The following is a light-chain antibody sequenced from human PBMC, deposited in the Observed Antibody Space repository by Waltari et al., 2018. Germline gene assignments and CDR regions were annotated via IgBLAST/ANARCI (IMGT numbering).Light chain of an antibody. V-gene: IGKV1-5*03. CDR3: QQYYSYSLA. CDR1: QSVRSW. J-gene: IGKJ4*01. CDR2: ETS. Sequence: DIQMTQSPSTLSESVGDRVTIPCRASQSVRSWLAWYQQKPGKAPKLLISETSNLESGVPGRFSGSGSETAFTLTISSLQPEDFATYSCQQYYSYSLAFGGGTKVEIK.